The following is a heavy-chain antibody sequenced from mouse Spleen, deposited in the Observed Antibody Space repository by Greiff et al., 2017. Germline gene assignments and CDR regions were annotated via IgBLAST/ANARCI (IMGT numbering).Heavy chain of an antibody. V-gene: IGHV1-62-2*01. CDR3: ARHEEDDYGFDY. CDR1: GYTFTEYT. CDR2: FYPGSGSI. D-gene: IGHD2-4*01. Sequence: VKLVESGAELVKPGASVKLSCKASGYTFTEYTIHWVKQRSGQGLEWIGWFYPGSGSIKYNEKFKDKATLTADKSSSTVYMELSRLTSEDSAVYFCARHEEDDYGFDYWGQGTTLTVSS. J-gene: IGHJ2*01.